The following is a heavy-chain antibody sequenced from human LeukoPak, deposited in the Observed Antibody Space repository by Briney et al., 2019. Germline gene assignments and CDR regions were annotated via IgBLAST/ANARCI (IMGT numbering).Heavy chain of an antibody. V-gene: IGHV3-7*01. CDR1: GFTFSSYW. CDR2: IKQEGSEK. CDR3: ARDLAYSRLDY. J-gene: IGHJ4*02. D-gene: IGHD5-18*01. Sequence: GGSLRLSCAVSGFTFSSYWMSWVRQAPGKRLEWVANIKQEGSEKYYLDSVKGRFTISRDNAENSLYLQMNSLRVEDTAFYYCARDLAYSRLDYWGQGMLVTVSS.